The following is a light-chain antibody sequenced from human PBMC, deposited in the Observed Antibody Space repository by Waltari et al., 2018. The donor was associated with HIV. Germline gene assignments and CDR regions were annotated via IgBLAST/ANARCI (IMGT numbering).Light chain of an antibody. CDR3: SSYAGNFVV. CDR1: SSDVGGYDS. Sequence: QSALTQPPSASVSLGQSVTISCTGPSSDVGGYDSVSWYQQQPGKAPKLVIYEVTKRPSGVPDRFSGTKSGNTASLNISGLQAEDEADYYCSSYAGNFVVFGGGTNLTVL. J-gene: IGLJ2*01. CDR2: EVT. V-gene: IGLV2-8*01.